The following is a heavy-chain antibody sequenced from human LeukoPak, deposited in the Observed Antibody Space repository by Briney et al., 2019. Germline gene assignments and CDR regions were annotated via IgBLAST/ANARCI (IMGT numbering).Heavy chain of an antibody. V-gene: IGHV1-3*01. Sequence: ASVKVSCKASGYTFTSYAMHWVRQAPGQRLEWMGWINAGNGNTKYSQKFQGRVTITRDTSASTAYMELSSLRSEDTAVYYCAREGALSGWYDGIDYWGQGTLVTVSS. CDR1: GYTFTSYA. CDR2: INAGNGNT. D-gene: IGHD6-19*01. J-gene: IGHJ4*02. CDR3: AREGALSGWYDGIDY.